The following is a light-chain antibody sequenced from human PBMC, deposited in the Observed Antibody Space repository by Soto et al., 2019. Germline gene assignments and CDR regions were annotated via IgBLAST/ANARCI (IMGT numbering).Light chain of an antibody. CDR1: QTISSW. CDR3: HHYNTYST. CDR2: KAS. V-gene: IGKV1-5*03. J-gene: IGKJ1*01. Sequence: DIQMTQSPSTLSGSVGDRVTITCRASQTISSWLAWYQQKPGKAPKLLIYKASTLKSGVPLRFSGSGSGTQFTLTISSLQPDDFATYYCHHYNTYSTFGQGTKVDIK.